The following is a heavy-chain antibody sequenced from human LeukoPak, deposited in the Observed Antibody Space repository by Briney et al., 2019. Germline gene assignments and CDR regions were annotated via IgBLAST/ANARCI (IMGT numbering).Heavy chain of an antibody. Sequence: ASVKVSCKASGYTFTNYGITWVRQAPGQGLEWMGWINANNGNTNYAQKLQGRVTMTTDTSTSTVYMELRSLRSDDTAVYYCARNYDILTGYSWGGWFDPWGQGTLVTVSS. CDR2: INANNGNT. CDR3: ARNYDILTGYSWGGWFDP. J-gene: IGHJ5*02. V-gene: IGHV1-18*01. CDR1: GYTFTNYG. D-gene: IGHD3-9*01.